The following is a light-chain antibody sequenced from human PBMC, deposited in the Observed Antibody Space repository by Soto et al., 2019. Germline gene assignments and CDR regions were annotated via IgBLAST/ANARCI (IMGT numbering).Light chain of an antibody. CDR3: QQLYNYPRT. CDR2: AAS. V-gene: IGKV1-9*01. Sequence: DIQLTQSPSFVSASVGDRVTITCRASQGIASYLARFQQKPGKAPELLIYAASTLRSGVPSRFSGSRSGTEFTLTVSSLQPEDFATYYCQQLYNYPRTFGQGTKVDIK. J-gene: IGKJ1*01. CDR1: QGIASY.